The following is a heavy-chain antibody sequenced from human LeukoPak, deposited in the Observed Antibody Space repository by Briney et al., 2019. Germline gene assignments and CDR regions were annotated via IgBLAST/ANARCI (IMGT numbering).Heavy chain of an antibody. V-gene: IGHV4-59*01. CDR1: GGSISSYY. CDR2: IYYSGST. J-gene: IGHJ2*01. D-gene: IGHD3-22*01. Sequence: SETLSLTCTVSGGSISSYYWSWIRQPPGKGLEWIGYIYYSGSTNYTPSLKSRVTISVDTSKNQFSLKLSSVTAADTAVYYCARGFDSSGYYYGGWYFDLWGRGTLVTVSS. CDR3: ARGFDSSGYYYGGWYFDL.